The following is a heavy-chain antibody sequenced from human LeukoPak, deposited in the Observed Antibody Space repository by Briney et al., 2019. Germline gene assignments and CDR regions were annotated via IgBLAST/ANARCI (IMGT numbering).Heavy chain of an antibody. V-gene: IGHV3-7*01. D-gene: IGHD5-12*01. CDR2: INQDGSEE. Sequence: TGGSLRLSCAASGFIFSNYWMTWVRQAPGKGLEWVAHINQDGSEEHYMDSVKARFTISRDNAKNSLSLQMNSLRAEDTAVYYCVRDGGVSGYDLLDYWGQGTLVTVSS. CDR3: VRDGGVSGYDLLDY. CDR1: GFIFSNYW. J-gene: IGHJ4*02.